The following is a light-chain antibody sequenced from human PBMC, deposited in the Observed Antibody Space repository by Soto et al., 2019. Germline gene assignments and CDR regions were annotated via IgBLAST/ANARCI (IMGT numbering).Light chain of an antibody. CDR1: QNISRF. J-gene: IGKJ1*01. CDR2: AVS. Sequence: DIQMTQSPSSLSASVGDRVTITCRSSQNISRFLNWYQQKEGRAPNLLIYAVSTLQVGVPSRFSGSGFGTDFTLTISSLQPADFATYFCQQSYNSPLTFGQGTKVDIK. V-gene: IGKV1-39*01. CDR3: QQSYNSPLT.